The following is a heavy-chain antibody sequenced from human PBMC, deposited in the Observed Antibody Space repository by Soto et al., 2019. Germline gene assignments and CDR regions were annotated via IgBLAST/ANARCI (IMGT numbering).Heavy chain of an antibody. CDR3: ARDRTPRRGSSLGYYYGMDV. J-gene: IGHJ6*02. D-gene: IGHD6-6*01. CDR2: ISAYNGNT. Sequence: GASAKPSCKASRYSFTSYCMWSLRHSPGQGHEWMGWISAYNGNTNYAQKLQGRVTMTTDTSTSTAYMELRSLRSDDTAVYYCARDRTPRRGSSLGYYYGMDVCGQGTTVTVSS. CDR1: RYSFTSYC. V-gene: IGHV1-18*01.